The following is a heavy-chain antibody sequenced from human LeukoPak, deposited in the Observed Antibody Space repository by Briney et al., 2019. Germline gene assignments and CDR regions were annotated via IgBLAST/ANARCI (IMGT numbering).Heavy chain of an antibody. CDR3: ARAALRIRAYGVGFWFDP. CDR1: GGSFSGYY. D-gene: IGHD3-3*02. V-gene: IGHV4-34*01. J-gene: IGHJ5*02. Sequence: SETLSLTCAVYGGSFSGYYWSWIRQPPGKGLGWIGEINHSGSTNYNPSLKSRVTISVDTSKNQFSLKLSSVTAADTAVYYCARAALRIRAYGVGFWFDPWGQGTLVTVSS. CDR2: INHSGST.